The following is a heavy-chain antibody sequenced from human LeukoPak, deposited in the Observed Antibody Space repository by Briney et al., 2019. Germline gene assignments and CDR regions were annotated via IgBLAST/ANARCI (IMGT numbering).Heavy chain of an antibody. J-gene: IGHJ3*02. CDR1: GGSISSNSYY. D-gene: IGHD3-16*01. V-gene: IGHV4-39*07. CDR3: ARGALETPNVWGSYRGYDAFDI. CDR2: IYHSGST. Sequence: PSETLSLTCAVSGGSISSNSYYWGWIRQPPGKGLEWIGSIYHSGSTYYNPSLKSRVTISVDTSKNQFSLKLSSVTAADTAVYYCARGALETPNVWGSYRGYDAFDIWGQGTMVTVSS.